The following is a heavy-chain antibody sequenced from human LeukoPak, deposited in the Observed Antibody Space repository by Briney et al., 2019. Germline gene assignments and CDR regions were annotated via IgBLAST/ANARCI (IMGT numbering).Heavy chain of an antibody. CDR1: GFTFGRYG. J-gene: IGHJ4*02. CDR3: AKFDYGGNPFFDY. V-gene: IGHV3-33*06. Sequence: GRSLRLSCAASGFTFGRYGMHWVRQAPGKGLEWVAVIVYDGSKKFYADSMKDRFTISRDNFKNTLYLQMNSLRAEDTAVYYCAKFDYGGNPFFDYWGQGTLVTVSS. D-gene: IGHD4-23*01. CDR2: IVYDGSKK.